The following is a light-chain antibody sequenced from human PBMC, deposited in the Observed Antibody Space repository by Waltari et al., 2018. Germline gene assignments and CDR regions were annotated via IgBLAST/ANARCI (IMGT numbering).Light chain of an antibody. CDR3: QQYYSTPWT. V-gene: IGKV4-1*01. CDR1: QSVLYSSNNKNY. J-gene: IGKJ1*01. CDR2: WAS. Sequence: DIVMTQSPDPLAVSLGEGATITCKSSQSVLYSSNNKNYLAWYQQKPGQPPKLLIYWASTRESGVPDRFSGSGSGTDFTLTISSLQAEDVAVYYCQQYYSTPWTFGQGTKVEIK.